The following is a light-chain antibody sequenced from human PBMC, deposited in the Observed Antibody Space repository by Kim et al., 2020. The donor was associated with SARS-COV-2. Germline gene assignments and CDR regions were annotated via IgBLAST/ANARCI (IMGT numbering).Light chain of an antibody. CDR2: GAS. V-gene: IGKV3-20*01. J-gene: IGKJ1*01. CDR1: QSVSRSY. Sequence: TRSLSPGERATRSCRASQSVSRSYLAWYQQKPGQAPRLLIYGASSRATGIPDRFSGSGSGTDFTLTISRLEPEDFAVYYCQQYVTFGQGTKVDIK. CDR3: QQYVT.